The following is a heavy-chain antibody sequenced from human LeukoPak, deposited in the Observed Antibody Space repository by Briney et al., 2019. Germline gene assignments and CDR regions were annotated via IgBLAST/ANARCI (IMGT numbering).Heavy chain of an antibody. Sequence: SETLSLTCTVSGGSISXXXXSWIRQPPGKGLXLIGYMYDTGSTNYNPSLKNRVTISVDTSKNQFSLRLSSVTAADTAVYYCARHGGSYTFDFWGQGVLVTHSS. J-gene: IGHJ4*02. CDR1: GGSISXXX. V-gene: IGHV4-59*01. CDR2: MYDTGST. CDR3: ARHGGSYTFDF. D-gene: IGHD1-26*01.